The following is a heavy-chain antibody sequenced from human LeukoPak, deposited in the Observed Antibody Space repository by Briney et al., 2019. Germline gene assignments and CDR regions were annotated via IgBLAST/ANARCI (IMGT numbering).Heavy chain of an antibody. V-gene: IGHV3-15*01. Sequence: PGGSLRLSCAASGFTFSNAWMSWVRQAPGKGREWVGRIKSKTDGGTTDYAAPVKGRFTISRDDSKNTLYLQMNSLKTEDTAVYYCTTDADYYGSGSVDVWGKGTTVTVSS. CDR1: GFTFSNAW. CDR2: IKSKTDGGTT. D-gene: IGHD3-10*01. CDR3: TTDADYYGSGSVDV. J-gene: IGHJ6*04.